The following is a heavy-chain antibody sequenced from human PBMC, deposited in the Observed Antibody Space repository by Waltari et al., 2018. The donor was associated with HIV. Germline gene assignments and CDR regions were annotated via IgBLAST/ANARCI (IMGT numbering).Heavy chain of an antibody. CDR2: SLHSGNT. CDR3: ASGSRRGHSHGIDY. D-gene: IGHD5-18*01. V-gene: IGHV4-38-2*01. CDR1: GYSIESGYY. J-gene: IGHJ4*02. Sequence: QVQLQESGPGLVKPSATLSLTCSVSGYSIESGYYWGWIRQPPGKALEWIGSSLHSGNTYYYPPLKSRITISRDTAKNQVSRKLSSVTAADTAVYYCASGSRRGHSHGIDYWGQGTLVTVSS.